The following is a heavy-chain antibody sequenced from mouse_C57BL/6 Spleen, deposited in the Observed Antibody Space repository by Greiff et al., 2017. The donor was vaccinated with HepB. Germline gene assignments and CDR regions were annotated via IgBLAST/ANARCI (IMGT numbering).Heavy chain of an antibody. CDR2: IYPRRGNT. CDR3: ARRGSPDY. Sequence: QVQLQQSGAELARPGASVKLSCKASGYTFTSYGISWVKQRTGQGLEWIGEIYPRRGNTYYNEKFKGKATLTADKSSSTAYMELRSLTSEDSAVYFCARRGSPDYWGQGTTLTVSS. J-gene: IGHJ2*01. CDR1: GYTFTSYG. D-gene: IGHD1-1*01. V-gene: IGHV1-81*01.